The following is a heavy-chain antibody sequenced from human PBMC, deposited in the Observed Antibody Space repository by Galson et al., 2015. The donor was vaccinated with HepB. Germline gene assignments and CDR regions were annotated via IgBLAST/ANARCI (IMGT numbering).Heavy chain of an antibody. CDR3: ARDRLWDYLDD. Sequence: SLRLSCAASGFTFSSYSMNWVRQAPGKGLEWVSYISRSSSTIYYADSVKGRFTISRDNARNSLYLQMNSLRAEDTAVYYCARDRLWDYLDDWGQGTLVTVSS. CDR2: ISRSSSTI. CDR1: GFTFSSYS. V-gene: IGHV3-48*01. D-gene: IGHD3-16*01. J-gene: IGHJ4*02.